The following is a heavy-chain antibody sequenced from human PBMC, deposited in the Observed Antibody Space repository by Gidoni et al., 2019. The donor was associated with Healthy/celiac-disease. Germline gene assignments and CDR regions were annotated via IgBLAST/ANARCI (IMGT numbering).Heavy chain of an antibody. V-gene: IGHV4-61*01. CDR3: ARTVPGIGAPMVRGTRGSQYYYYGMDV. J-gene: IGHJ6*02. CDR2: IYYSGST. D-gene: IGHD3-10*01. Sequence: QVQLQESGPGLVKPSETLSLTCTVSGGSVSSGSYYWSWLRQPPGKGLEWIGYIYYSGSTNYNPSLKSRVTISVDTSKNQFSLKLSSVTAADTAVYYCARTVPGIGAPMVRGTRGSQYYYYGMDVWGQGTTVTVSS. CDR1: GGSVSSGSYY.